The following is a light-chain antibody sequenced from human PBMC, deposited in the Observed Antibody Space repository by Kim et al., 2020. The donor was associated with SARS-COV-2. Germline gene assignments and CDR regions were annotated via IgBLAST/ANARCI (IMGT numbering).Light chain of an antibody. V-gene: IGLV2-14*03. CDR1: RSDAEGYTH. J-gene: IGLJ1*01. Sequence: GQSITIPCTGIRSDAEGYTHVSWYQQHPGKAPKLIIFDVSKRPAGVSNRFSGSKSGNTASLTISGLQAEDEVDYYCSSYTTSSTYVFGTGTKVTVL. CDR3: SSYTTSSTYV. CDR2: DVS.